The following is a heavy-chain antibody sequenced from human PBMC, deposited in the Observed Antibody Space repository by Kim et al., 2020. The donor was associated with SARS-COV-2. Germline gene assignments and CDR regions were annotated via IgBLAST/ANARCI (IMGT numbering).Heavy chain of an antibody. CDR2: IYYSGST. CDR1: GGSISSYY. Sequence: SETLSLTCTVSGGSISSYYWSWIRQPPGKGLEWIGYIYYSGSTNYNPSLKSRVTISVDTSKNQFSLKLSSVTAADTAVYYCARLGSIAVAGTYFDYWGQGTLVTVSS. J-gene: IGHJ4*02. V-gene: IGHV4-59*08. D-gene: IGHD6-19*01. CDR3: ARLGSIAVAGTYFDY.